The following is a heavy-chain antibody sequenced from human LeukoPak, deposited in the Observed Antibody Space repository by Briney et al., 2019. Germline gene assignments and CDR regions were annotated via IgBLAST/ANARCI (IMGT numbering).Heavy chain of an antibody. CDR2: ISAYNGNT. CDR1: GYTFTSYG. Sequence: GASVKVSCKASGYTFTSYGISWVRQAPGQGLEWMGWISAYNGNTNYAQKLQGRVTMTTDTSTSTAYMELRSLRSDDTAVYYCARVLAITMIVVAKGAFDIWGQGTMVTVSS. V-gene: IGHV1-18*01. D-gene: IGHD3-22*01. J-gene: IGHJ3*02. CDR3: ARVLAITMIVVAKGAFDI.